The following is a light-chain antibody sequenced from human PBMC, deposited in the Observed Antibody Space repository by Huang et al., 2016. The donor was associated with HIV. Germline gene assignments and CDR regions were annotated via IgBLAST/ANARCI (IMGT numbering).Light chain of an antibody. V-gene: IGKV3-11*01. CDR1: QSVSNY. CDR2: DAS. CDR3: QQRSNWPPLT. Sequence: EIVLTQSPATLSLSPGERATLSCRASQSVSNYLAWYQQKPGQAPRLLVYDASNRATASPARFSGSGSGTDFTLTISSLEPEDFAVYYCQQRSNWPPLTFGGGTKVEIK. J-gene: IGKJ4*01.